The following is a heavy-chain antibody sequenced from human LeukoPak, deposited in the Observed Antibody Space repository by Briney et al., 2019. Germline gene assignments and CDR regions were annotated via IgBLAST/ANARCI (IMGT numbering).Heavy chain of an antibody. CDR3: ARDSTYYYDSSGYYQTTEDY. J-gene: IGHJ4*02. D-gene: IGHD3-22*01. V-gene: IGHV3-74*03. Sequence: PGGSLRLSCAASGFTFSSHWMHWVRQAPGKGLVWVSRINGDGSNTTYADSVKGRFTISRDNSKNTLYLQMNSLRAEDTAVYYCARDSTYYYDSSGYYQTTEDYWGQGTLVTVSS. CDR1: GFTFSSHW. CDR2: INGDGSNT.